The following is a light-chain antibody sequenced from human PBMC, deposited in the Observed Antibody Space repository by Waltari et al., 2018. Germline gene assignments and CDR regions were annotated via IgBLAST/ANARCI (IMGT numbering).Light chain of an antibody. V-gene: IGKV3-15*01. J-gene: IGKJ2*01. CDR1: QSVSNN. CDR3: QQYNYWYT. Sequence: EIVMTQSPATLSVYPGERATLSCRASQSVSNNLAGYQQKPGQAPRVLIYDASTRATGIPGRFSGSGSGTEFTLIISSLQSEDFAVYFCQQYNYWYTFGQGTKLEIK. CDR2: DAS.